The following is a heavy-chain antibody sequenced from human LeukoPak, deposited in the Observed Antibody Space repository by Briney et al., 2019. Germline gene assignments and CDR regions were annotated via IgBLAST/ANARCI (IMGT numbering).Heavy chain of an antibody. V-gene: IGHV3-64*01. CDR1: GFTFSSYA. CDR3: ARGYDFWSGYWSHSDY. D-gene: IGHD3-3*01. CDR2: ISSNGGST. J-gene: IGHJ4*02. Sequence: GSLRLSCAASGFTFSSYAMHWVRQAPGKGLEYVSAISSNGGSTYYANSVEGRFTISRDNSKNTLYLQMGSLRAEDMAVYYCARGYDFWSGYWSHSDYWGQGTLVTVSS.